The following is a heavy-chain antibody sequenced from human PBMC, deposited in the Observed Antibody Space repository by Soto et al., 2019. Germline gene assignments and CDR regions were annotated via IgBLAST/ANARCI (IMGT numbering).Heavy chain of an antibody. V-gene: IGHV1-69*12. J-gene: IGHJ6*02. Sequence: QVQLLQSGAEVKKPGSSVRVSCEASGGTFRTYAISWVRQAPGQGLEWMGDIIPTFGTVNYAQKFQGRVTITADESTTTVYMDLRSLRSEDTAVYYCAKGAVAGTPTSYYYYGMDVWGQGTTVTVSS. CDR3: AKGAVAGTPTSYYYYGMDV. CDR2: IIPTFGTV. CDR1: GGTFRTYA. D-gene: IGHD6-19*01.